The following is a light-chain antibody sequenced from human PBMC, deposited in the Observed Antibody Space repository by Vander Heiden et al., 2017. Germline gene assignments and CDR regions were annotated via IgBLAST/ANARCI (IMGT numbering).Light chain of an antibody. V-gene: IGKV1-27*01. CDR1: QAISSY. CDR3: IPTYYCHPSNT. Sequence: DIQLTQSLSSPSASVGDRVTIACRVSQAISSYLNRYSQKPWNGPKLLISSASLLQYGVKSQFSGPGCATECTLTIDSRLPIGIAPYYGIPTYYCHPSNTFGQGTQLEIK. J-gene: IGKJ5*01. CDR2: SAS.